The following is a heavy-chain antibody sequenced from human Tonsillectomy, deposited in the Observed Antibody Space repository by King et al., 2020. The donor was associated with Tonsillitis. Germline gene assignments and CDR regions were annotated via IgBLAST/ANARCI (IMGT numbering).Heavy chain of an antibody. V-gene: IGHV3-30*04. CDR1: A. J-gene: IGHJ4*02. Sequence: AMHWVRQAPGKGLEWVAVISYDGSNKYYADSVKGRFTISRDNSKNTLYLQMNSLRAEDTAVYYCARVLYDFWSGYYGSLGYWGQGTLVTVSS. CDR2: ISYDGSNK. CDR3: ARVLYDFWSGYYGSLGY. D-gene: IGHD3-3*01.